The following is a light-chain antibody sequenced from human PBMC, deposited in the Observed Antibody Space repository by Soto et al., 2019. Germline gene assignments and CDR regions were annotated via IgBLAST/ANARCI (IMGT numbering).Light chain of an antibody. CDR1: SSDVGGYNY. Sequence: LTQPPSASGSPGQSVTISCTGTSSDVGGYNYVSWYQQYAGKAPKLMISEVSKRPSGVPDRFSGSKSGNTASLTVSGLQAEDEADYYCSSFSSSSTPYVFGTGTKVTVL. CDR2: EVS. J-gene: IGLJ1*01. CDR3: SSFSSSSTPYV. V-gene: IGLV2-8*01.